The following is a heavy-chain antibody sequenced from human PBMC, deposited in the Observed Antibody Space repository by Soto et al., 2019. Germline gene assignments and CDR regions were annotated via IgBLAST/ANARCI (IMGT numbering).Heavy chain of an antibody. J-gene: IGHJ5*02. Sequence: EVQLLESGGGLVQPGGSLRLSCAASGFTFSSYAMSWVRQAPGKGLEWVSAISGSGGSTYYADSVKGRFTISRDNSKNTLYLQMNRLRAEDTAVYYCAKGGAQLLHYSWFDPWGQGTLVTVSS. D-gene: IGHD2-2*01. CDR1: GFTFSSYA. V-gene: IGHV3-23*01. CDR3: AKGGAQLLHYSWFDP. CDR2: ISGSGGST.